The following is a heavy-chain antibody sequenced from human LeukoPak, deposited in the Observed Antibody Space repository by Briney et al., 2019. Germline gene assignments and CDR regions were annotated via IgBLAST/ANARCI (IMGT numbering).Heavy chain of an antibody. J-gene: IGHJ6*03. CDR2: ISSSSSYI. Sequence: PGGSLRLSCAASGFIFSTYEMNWVRQAPGKGLEWVSSISSSSSYIYYADSVRGRFTISRDNAKNSLYLQMNSLRAEDTAVYYCARGPILYYYYYMDVWGKGTTVTVSS. V-gene: IGHV3-21*01. CDR3: ARGPILYYYYYMDV. CDR1: GFIFSTYE. D-gene: IGHD2-15*01.